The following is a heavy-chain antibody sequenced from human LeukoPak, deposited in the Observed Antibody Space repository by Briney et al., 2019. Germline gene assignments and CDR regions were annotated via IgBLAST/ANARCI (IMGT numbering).Heavy chain of an antibody. D-gene: IGHD3-10*01. J-gene: IGHJ3*02. CDR2: IWYDGSNK. CDR3: ARDFTVRGVIIGAFDI. CDR1: GFTFSSYG. Sequence: GGSLRLSCAASGFTFSSYGMHWVRQAPGKGLEWVAVIWYDGSNKYYADSVKGRFPISRDNSKNTLYLQMNSRRAEETAVYYCARDFTVRGVIIGAFDIWGQGTMITVSS. V-gene: IGHV3-33*01.